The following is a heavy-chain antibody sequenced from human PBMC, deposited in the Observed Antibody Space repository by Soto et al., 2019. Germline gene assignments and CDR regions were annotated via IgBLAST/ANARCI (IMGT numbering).Heavy chain of an antibody. Sequence: GGSLRLSCAGSGFTFSSYYMAWVRQAPGKALEWVSSIGHSGYSINYGDSVKGRFTIFRDNSNNILFLEMTGLRAEDTAVYYCARSDDKDILTGCYNWGQGALVTVSS. CDR3: ARSDDKDILTGCYN. J-gene: IGHJ4*02. CDR1: GFTFSSYY. CDR2: IGHSGYSI. V-gene: IGHV3-23*01. D-gene: IGHD3-9*01.